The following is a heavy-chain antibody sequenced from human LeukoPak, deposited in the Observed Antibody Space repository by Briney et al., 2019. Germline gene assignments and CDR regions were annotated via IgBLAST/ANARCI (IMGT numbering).Heavy chain of an antibody. CDR1: GFTFSSYS. D-gene: IGHD3/OR15-3a*01. J-gene: IGHJ4*02. CDR3: AKDVGSYDSWCFDY. Sequence: GGSLRLSCAASGFTFSSYSMNWVRQAPGKGLEWVSSISSSSSYIYYADSVKGRFTISRDTAKNSLYLQMNSLRAEDTAVYYCAKDVGSYDSWCFDYCGQGTLVTVSS. V-gene: IGHV3-21*01. CDR2: ISSSSSYI.